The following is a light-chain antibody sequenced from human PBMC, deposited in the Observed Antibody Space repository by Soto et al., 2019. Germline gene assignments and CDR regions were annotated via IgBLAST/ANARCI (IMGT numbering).Light chain of an antibody. J-gene: IGKJ2*01. Sequence: EIVLTQSPGTLSLSPGERATLSCRASQSVSSSYLAWYQQKPGQAPRLLIYGASSRATGIPDRFSGSGSGTDFTLTISRLEPEDFTVYYCQQYGSPYTFGQRTKLEIK. CDR3: QQYGSPYT. CDR1: QSVSSSY. V-gene: IGKV3-20*01. CDR2: GAS.